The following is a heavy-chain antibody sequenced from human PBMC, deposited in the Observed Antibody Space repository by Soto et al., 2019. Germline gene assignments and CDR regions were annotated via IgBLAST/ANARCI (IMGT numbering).Heavy chain of an antibody. J-gene: IGHJ5*02. D-gene: IGHD2-2*01. V-gene: IGHV1-18*04. Sequence: ASVKVSCKASGYTFTSYGISWVRQAPGQPLEWMGWISVYSGGTNYAQKFQGRVSMTTDTSTTTAYMELRSLRSDDTAVYYCARVVPGAEAWFGPWGQGTLVTVSS. CDR3: ARVVPGAEAWFGP. CDR1: GYTFTSYG. CDR2: ISVYSGGT.